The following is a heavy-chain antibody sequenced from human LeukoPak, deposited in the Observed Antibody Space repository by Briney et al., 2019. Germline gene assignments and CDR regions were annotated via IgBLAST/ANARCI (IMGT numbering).Heavy chain of an antibody. V-gene: IGHV4-39*01. CDR3: ARQNRQQLPPDWFDP. J-gene: IGHJ5*02. D-gene: IGHD6-13*01. CDR2: IYYSGNT. Sequence: SETLSLTCTVSGASVSSSSFYWGWIRQPPGKGLEWIGSIYYSGNTYYNPSLKSRVTISLDKSKNQFSLKLRSVTAADTAVYYCARQNRQQLPPDWFDPWGQGTRVTVSS. CDR1: GASVSSSSFY.